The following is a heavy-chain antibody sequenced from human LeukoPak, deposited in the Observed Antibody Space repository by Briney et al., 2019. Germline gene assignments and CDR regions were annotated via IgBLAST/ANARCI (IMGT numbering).Heavy chain of an antibody. CDR1: GGSISGYY. J-gene: IGHJ4*02. D-gene: IGHD3-22*01. CDR2: IYTSGST. Sequence: SETLSLTCSVSGGSISGYYWSWIRQPAGKGLEWIGRIYTSGSTDYNPSLKSRVTMSADTSKNQISLNLSSVTAADTAVYYCARYDSSGLDYWGQGTLVTVSS. CDR3: ARYDSSGLDY. V-gene: IGHV4-4*07.